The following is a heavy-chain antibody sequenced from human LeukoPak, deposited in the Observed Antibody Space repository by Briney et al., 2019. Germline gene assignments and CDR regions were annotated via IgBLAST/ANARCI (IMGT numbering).Heavy chain of an antibody. V-gene: IGHV3-23*01. D-gene: IGHD3-16*01. Sequence: GGSLRLSCAASGFTFRTYTMNWIRQAPGEGLQWVSAISGSADGTYYSDSVKGRFTISRDNSNNTLYLQMHSLRVEDTAIYYCARDPPYLSMDVWGKGTTVTVSS. CDR1: GFTFRTYT. J-gene: IGHJ6*04. CDR2: ISGSADGT. CDR3: ARDPPYLSMDV.